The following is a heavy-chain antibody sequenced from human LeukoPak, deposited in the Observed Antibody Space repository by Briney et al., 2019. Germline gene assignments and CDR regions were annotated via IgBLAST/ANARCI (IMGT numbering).Heavy chain of an antibody. CDR1: GFTFSSYE. CDR3: AELGITMIGGV. Sequence: GSLRLSCAASGFTFSSYEMNWVRQAPGKGLEWVSYISSSGSTIYYADSVKGRFTIPRDNAKNSLYLQMNSLRAEDTAVYYCAELGITMIGGVWGKGTTVTIFS. D-gene: IGHD3-10*02. V-gene: IGHV3-48*03. J-gene: IGHJ6*04. CDR2: ISSSGSTI.